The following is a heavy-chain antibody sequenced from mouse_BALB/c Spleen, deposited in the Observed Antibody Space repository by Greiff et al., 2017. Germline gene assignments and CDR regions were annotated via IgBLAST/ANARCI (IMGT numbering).Heavy chain of an antibody. CDR2: SRNKANDYTT. CDR3: ARDRPIYYGYDYWYFDV. Sequence: EVMLVESGGGLVQPGGSLRLSCATSGFTFSDFYMEWVRQPPGKRLEWIAASRNKANDYTTEYSASVKGRFIVSRDTSQSILYLQMNALRAEDTAIYYCARDRPIYYGYDYWYFDVWGAGTTVTVSS. D-gene: IGHD2-2*01. V-gene: IGHV7-1*02. J-gene: IGHJ1*01. CDR1: GFTFSDFY.